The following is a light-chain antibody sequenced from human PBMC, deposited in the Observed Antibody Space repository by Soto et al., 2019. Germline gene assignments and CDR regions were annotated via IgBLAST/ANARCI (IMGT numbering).Light chain of an antibody. CDR2: EVS. CDR3: CSYAGSSTYV. CDR1: SSDVGSYNL. Sequence: QSDRNQPASVSGAPGQSITISCTGTSSDVGSYNLVSWYQQHPGKAPKLMIYEVSKRPSGVSNRFSGSKSGNTASLTISGLQAEDEADYYCCSYAGSSTYVFGTGTKVTVL. V-gene: IGLV2-23*02. J-gene: IGLJ1*01.